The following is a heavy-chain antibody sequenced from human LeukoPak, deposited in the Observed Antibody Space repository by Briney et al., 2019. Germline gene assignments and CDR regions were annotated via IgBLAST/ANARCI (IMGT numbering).Heavy chain of an antibody. V-gene: IGHV6-1*01. CDR1: GDTVSSNSAA. D-gene: IGHD6-13*01. CDR3: ARASYSNIWYWGFFDY. CDR2: TYYRSKWYN. Sequence: SQTLSLTCAISGDTVSSNSAAWNWIRQSPSRGLEWLGRTYYRSKWYNDYAVSVKSRIAIDPDTSKNQFSLQLNSVTPEDTAVYYCARASYSNIWYWGFFDYWGQGTLVTVFS. J-gene: IGHJ4*02.